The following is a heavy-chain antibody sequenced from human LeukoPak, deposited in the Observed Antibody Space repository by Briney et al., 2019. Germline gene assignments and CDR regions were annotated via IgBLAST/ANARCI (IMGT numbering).Heavy chain of an antibody. CDR1: GFTFSSYA. CDR3: AKSPYIASHIDFDY. Sequence: QPGGSLRLSCAASGFTFSSYAMSWVRQAPGKGLEWVSTVSGSGDSTWYADSVKGRFTISRDNSKSTLYLQTNSLRAEDTAVYYCAKSPYIASHIDFDYWGQGTLVTGSS. D-gene: IGHD3-16*01. J-gene: IGHJ4*02. V-gene: IGHV3-23*01. CDR2: VSGSGDST.